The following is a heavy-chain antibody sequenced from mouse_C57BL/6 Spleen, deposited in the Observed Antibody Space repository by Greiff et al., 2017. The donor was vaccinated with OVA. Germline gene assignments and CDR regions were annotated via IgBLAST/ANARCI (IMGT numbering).Heavy chain of an antibody. V-gene: IGHV1-15*01. D-gene: IGHD2-5*01. CDR2: IDPETGGT. Sequence: QVQLQQSGAELVRPGASVTLSCKASGYTFTDYEMHWVKQTPVHGLEWIGAIDPETGGTAYNQKFKGKAILTADKSSGTAYMELRSLTSEDSAVYYCTSNLRAYYSNHDVWGTGTTVTVSS. CDR3: TSNLRAYYSNHDV. CDR1: GYTFTDYE. J-gene: IGHJ1*03.